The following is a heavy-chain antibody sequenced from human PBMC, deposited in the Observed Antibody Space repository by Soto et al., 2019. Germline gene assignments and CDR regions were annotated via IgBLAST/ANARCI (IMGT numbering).Heavy chain of an antibody. CDR2: ISASGGNT. J-gene: IGHJ3*01. Sequence: EVQLLESGGGLVQPGGSLRLSCTGSGFIFSTFAMSWVRQAPGKGLEWLSAISASGGNTYYPDSVKGWFTISRDISENTLYLQMSSLGGEDTAVYHCAKEPTSTVEGAFDLWGRGTMVTVSS. V-gene: IGHV3-23*01. D-gene: IGHD4-17*01. CDR1: GFIFSTFA. CDR3: AKEPTSTVEGAFDL.